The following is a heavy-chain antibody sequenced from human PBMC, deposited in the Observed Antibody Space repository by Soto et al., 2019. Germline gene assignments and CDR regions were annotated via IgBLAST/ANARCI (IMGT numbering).Heavy chain of an antibody. CDR2: INAGSGNT. Sequence: QAQLVQSGAEMKKPGASVKVSCKATGYTFSAYTMNWVRQAPGQGLEWMGWINAGSGNTKYSQNFQGRVSITRDTSASTVYMELTGLTSEDTAVYYCARDAETLGPRANDALDIWGQWTMVSVSS. CDR1: GYTFSAYT. J-gene: IGHJ3*02. D-gene: IGHD3-3*02. V-gene: IGHV1-3*01. CDR3: ARDAETLGPRANDALDI.